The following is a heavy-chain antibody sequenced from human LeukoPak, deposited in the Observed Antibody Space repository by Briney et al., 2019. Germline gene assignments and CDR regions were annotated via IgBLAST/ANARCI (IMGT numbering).Heavy chain of an antibody. CDR1: GFTFSSYW. V-gene: IGHV3-7*01. D-gene: IGHD1-20*01. CDR3: ARDFDSQVTGALGY. Sequence: GGSLRLSCAASGFTFSSYWMSWVRQAPGKGLEWVANIKQDGSEKYYVDSVKGRFTISRDNAKNSLYLQMNSLRAEDTAVYYCARDFDSQVTGALGYWGQGTLVTVSS. J-gene: IGHJ4*02. CDR2: IKQDGSEK.